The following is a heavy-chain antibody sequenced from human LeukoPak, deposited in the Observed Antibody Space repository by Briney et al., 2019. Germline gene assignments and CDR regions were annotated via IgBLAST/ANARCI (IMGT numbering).Heavy chain of an antibody. D-gene: IGHD6-13*01. CDR3: ASLPSSSWDDRNRFDY. V-gene: IGHV4-39*02. CDR2: IFYDGIT. CDR1: GGSVSSSSYY. Sequence: PSETLSLTCTVSGGSVSSSSYYWGWIRQPPGKGLEWIATIFYDGITYYSPSLKRRVTISVDTSENRFSLKLYSVAAADTAVYYCASLPSSSWDDRNRFDYWGQGTLVTVSS. J-gene: IGHJ4*02.